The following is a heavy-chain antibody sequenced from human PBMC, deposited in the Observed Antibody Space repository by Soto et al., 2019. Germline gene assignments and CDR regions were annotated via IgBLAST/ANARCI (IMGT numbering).Heavy chain of an antibody. Sequence: QVQLQESGPGLVKPSQTLSLTCTVSGGSIINGQTYLNWIRQHPEKGLQWMGYINYRGTTNYHPALKSRILISLDTSANQFSLRLTSVTAADPAVYYCARDAPGVAPSWGQGTQVTVSS. V-gene: IGHV4-31*03. CDR2: INYRGTT. CDR3: ARDAPGVAPS. D-gene: IGHD2-15*01. CDR1: GGSIINGQTY. J-gene: IGHJ5*02.